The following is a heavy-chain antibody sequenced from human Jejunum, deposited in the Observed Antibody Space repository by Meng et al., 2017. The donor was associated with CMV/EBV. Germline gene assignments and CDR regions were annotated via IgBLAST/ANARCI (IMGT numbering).Heavy chain of an antibody. J-gene: IGHJ6*02. D-gene: IGHD3-16*01. CDR2: IPGSGSTT. Sequence: LNWFRQPPGKGLQWVSPIPGSGSTTSYADSVKGRFTISRDNSENTLYLQMNSLRVEDTAIYYCAKSGFEAGRTGGLYYYYYDMDVWGHGTTVTVSS. CDR3: AKSGFEAGRTGGLYYYYYDMDV. V-gene: IGHV3-23*01.